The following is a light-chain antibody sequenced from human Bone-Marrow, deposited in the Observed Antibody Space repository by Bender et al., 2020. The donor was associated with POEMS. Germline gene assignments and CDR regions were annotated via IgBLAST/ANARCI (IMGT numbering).Light chain of an antibody. CDR3: CSYAGSTSL. CDR2: DVS. J-gene: IGLJ2*01. CDR1: RSDVGSYDL. V-gene: IGLV2-23*02. Sequence: QSALTQPASVSGSPGQSITMSCTGTRSDVGSYDLVSWYQQHPDKAPKLMLFDVSVRPSGVSDRFSGSKSGNTASLTISGLQAEDEADYFCCSYAGSTSLFGGGTKLTVL.